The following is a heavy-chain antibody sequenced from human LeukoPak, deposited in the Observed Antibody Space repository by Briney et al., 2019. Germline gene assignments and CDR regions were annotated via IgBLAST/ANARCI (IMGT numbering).Heavy chain of an antibody. D-gene: IGHD3-10*01. Sequence: PSETLSLTCTVSGGSISSYYWSWIRQPAEKGLEWIGRIYTSGSTNYNPSLKSRVTISVDKSKNQFSLKLSSVTAADTAVYYCARGGGTMVRDYYMNVWGKGTTVTVSS. CDR2: IYTSGST. V-gene: IGHV4-4*07. CDR3: ARGGGTMVRDYYMNV. J-gene: IGHJ6*03. CDR1: GGSISSYY.